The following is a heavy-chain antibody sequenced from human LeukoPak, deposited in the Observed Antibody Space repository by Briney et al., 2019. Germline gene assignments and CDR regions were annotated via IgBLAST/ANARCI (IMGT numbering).Heavy chain of an antibody. Sequence: GASVKVSCKASGGTFSSYAISWVRQAPGQGLEWMGRIIPILGIANYAQKFQGRVTITADKSTSTAYMELSSLRSEDTAVYYCARGKIPVYYFDYWGQGTLVTVSS. CDR3: ARGKIPVYYFDY. V-gene: IGHV1-69*04. J-gene: IGHJ4*02. CDR2: IIPILGIA. D-gene: IGHD5/OR15-5a*01. CDR1: GGTFSSYA.